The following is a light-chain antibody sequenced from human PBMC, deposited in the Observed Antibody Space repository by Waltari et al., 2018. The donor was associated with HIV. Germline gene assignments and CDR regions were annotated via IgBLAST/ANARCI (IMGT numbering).Light chain of an antibody. CDR1: SSDVGRYNL. Sequence: QSALTQPASVSGSPGQSTTISCTGTSSDVGRYNLVTWYQQHPGKAPKLMIDEVTKRPSGVSNRFSGSKSGNTASLTISGLQAEDEADYFCCSYAGSSTLVFGGGTKLTVL. CDR2: EVT. V-gene: IGLV2-23*02. CDR3: CSYAGSSTLV. J-gene: IGLJ2*01.